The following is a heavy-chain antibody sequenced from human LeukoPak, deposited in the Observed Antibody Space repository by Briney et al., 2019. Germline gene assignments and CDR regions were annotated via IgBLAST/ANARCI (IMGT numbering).Heavy chain of an antibody. J-gene: IGHJ4*02. CDR1: GFTLSSYW. Sequence: GGSLRLSCATSGFTLSSYWMHWVRQAPGKGLVWVSRINSDGSSTTYADSVKGRFTISRDNAKNTLYLQMNSLRAEDTALYYCARSDSGQIDYWGQGTVVSVSS. CDR3: ARSDSGQIDY. V-gene: IGHV3-74*01. D-gene: IGHD5-12*01. CDR2: INSDGSST.